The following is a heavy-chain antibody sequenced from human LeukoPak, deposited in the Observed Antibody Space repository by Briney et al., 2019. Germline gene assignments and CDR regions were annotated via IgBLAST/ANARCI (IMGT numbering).Heavy chain of an antibody. Sequence: GGSLRLSCAASGFTFSSYSMNWVRQAPGKGLEWDSSISSSSSYIYYADSVKGRFTISRDNAKNSLYLQMNSLRAEDTAVYYCARDKAYGAGGMDVWGKGTTVTVSS. CDR3: ARDKAYGAGGMDV. V-gene: IGHV3-21*01. CDR2: ISSSSSYI. D-gene: IGHD4-17*01. J-gene: IGHJ6*04. CDR1: GFTFSSYS.